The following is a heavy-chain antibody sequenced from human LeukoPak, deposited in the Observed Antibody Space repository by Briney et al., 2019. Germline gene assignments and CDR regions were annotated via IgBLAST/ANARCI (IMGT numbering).Heavy chain of an antibody. CDR2: ISGSGGST. V-gene: IGHV3-23*01. Sequence: GGSLRLSXAASGFTFSSYAMSWVRQAPGKGLEWVSAISGSGGSTYYADSVKGRFTISRDNSKNTLYLQMNSLRAEDTAVYYCAKARFIAVAGGYFDYWGQGTLVTVSS. CDR1: GFTFSSYA. CDR3: AKARFIAVAGGYFDY. J-gene: IGHJ4*02. D-gene: IGHD6-19*01.